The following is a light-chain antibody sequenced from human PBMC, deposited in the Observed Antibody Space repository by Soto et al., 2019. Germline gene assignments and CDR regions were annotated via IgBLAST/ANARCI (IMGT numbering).Light chain of an antibody. CDR2: DAS. CDR3: QQYDSYAWT. CDR1: RSISSW. J-gene: IGKJ1*01. Sequence: DIQMTQSPSILSASVGDRVTITCRASRSISSWLAWYQQKPGKAPKLLIYDASSLESGVPSRFSGIGSGTEFTLTITSLQPDDFATYYCQQYDSYAWTFGQGTKV. V-gene: IGKV1-5*01.